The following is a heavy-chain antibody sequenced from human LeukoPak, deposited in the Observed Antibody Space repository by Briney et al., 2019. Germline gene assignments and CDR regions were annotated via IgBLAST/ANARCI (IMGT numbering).Heavy chain of an antibody. CDR3: ARQGNYYDSSGYFRLDY. CDR1: GGSISSYY. CDR2: IYYSGNT. J-gene: IGHJ4*02. V-gene: IGHV4-59*08. Sequence: SETLSLTCTVSGGSISSYYWSWIRQPPGKGLEWIAYIYYSGNTNYNPSLKSRATISLDTSKKQFSLRLTSVTAADTAVYYCARQGNYYDSSGYFRLDYWGQGTLVTVSS. D-gene: IGHD3-22*01.